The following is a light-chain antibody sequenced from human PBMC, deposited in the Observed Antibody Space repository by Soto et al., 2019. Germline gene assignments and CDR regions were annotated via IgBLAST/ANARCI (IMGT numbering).Light chain of an antibody. CDR2: GAS. Sequence: EVVLTQSPAILSLSLGERATLSCRASQSVSSNLAWYQQKPGQAPRLLIYGASTRATGIPDRFSGSGSGTDFTLTISSLQAEDFATYYCQQSYSTPRTFGQGTRLEIK. V-gene: IGKV3-15*01. CDR3: QQSYSTPRT. J-gene: IGKJ5*01. CDR1: QSVSSN.